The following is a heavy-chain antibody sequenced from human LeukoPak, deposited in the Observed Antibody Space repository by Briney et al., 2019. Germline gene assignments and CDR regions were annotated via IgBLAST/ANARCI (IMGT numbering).Heavy chain of an antibody. Sequence: PSETLSLTCTVSGGSISIGGYYWSWIRQHPGKGLEWIGYIYYSGSTYYNPPLKSRVTISVDTSKNQFSLKLSSVTAADTAVYYWAREPRFPTPVGMDVWGQGTTVTVSS. CDR3: AREPRFPTPVGMDV. D-gene: IGHD2-21*01. CDR2: IYYSGST. CDR1: GGSISIGGYY. J-gene: IGHJ6*02. V-gene: IGHV4-31*03.